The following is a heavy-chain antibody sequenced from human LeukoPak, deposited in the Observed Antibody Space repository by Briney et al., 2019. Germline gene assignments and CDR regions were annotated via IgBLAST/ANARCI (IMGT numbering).Heavy chain of an antibody. Sequence: SETLSLTCTVSGDSVNTNYWSWVRQSPGKGLEWIGHISYTADTNYNPSLESRVTMSVDTSKNQFSLKVTSVTAADTAVYYCARDGYLAVGYWGQGTLVTVSS. CDR2: ISYTADT. D-gene: IGHD2-2*03. CDR1: GDSVNTNY. CDR3: ARDGYLAVGY. V-gene: IGHV4-59*02. J-gene: IGHJ4*02.